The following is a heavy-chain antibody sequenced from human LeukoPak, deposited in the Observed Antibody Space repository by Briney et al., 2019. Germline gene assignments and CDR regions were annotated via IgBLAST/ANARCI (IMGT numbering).Heavy chain of an antibody. CDR2: IYYSGST. Sequence: SEALSLTCTVSGGSISSSSYYWGWIRQPPGKGLEWIGSIYYSGSTYYNPSLKGRVTISVDTSKNQFSLKLSSVTAADTAVYYCARRYYDILTGTDHFDYWGQGTLVTVSS. D-gene: IGHD3-9*01. V-gene: IGHV4-39*07. CDR3: ARRYYDILTGTDHFDY. CDR1: GGSISSSSYY. J-gene: IGHJ4*02.